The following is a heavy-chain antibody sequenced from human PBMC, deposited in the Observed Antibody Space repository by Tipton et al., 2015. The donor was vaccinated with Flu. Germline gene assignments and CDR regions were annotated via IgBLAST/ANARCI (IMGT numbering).Heavy chain of an antibody. CDR2: IHHSGTT. CDR1: GYSISSGYY. V-gene: IGHV4-38-2*01. J-gene: IGHJ4*02. Sequence: TLSLTCAVSGYSISSGYYWGWIRQPPGKGLEWIGGIHHSGTTYYNPFLKSRVTMSVDTSKNQFSLKLSSVTAAGTAVYYCAKVYCDSTNCYAGRLQFDYWGQGTLVTVSS. D-gene: IGHD2-2*01. CDR3: AKVYCDSTNCYAGRLQFDY.